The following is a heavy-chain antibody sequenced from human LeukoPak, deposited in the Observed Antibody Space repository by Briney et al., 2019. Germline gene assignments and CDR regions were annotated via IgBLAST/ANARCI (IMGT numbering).Heavy chain of an antibody. J-gene: IGHJ4*02. Sequence: PSETLSLTCAVYGGSFSGYYWSWIRQPPGKGLEWIGEINHSGSTNYNPSLKSRVTISVDTSKNQFSLKRSSVTATDTAVYYWARKGGEGSSWYRVLYYFDSWGQGTLVTVSS. CDR2: INHSGST. V-gene: IGHV4-34*01. D-gene: IGHD6-13*01. CDR3: ARKGGEGSSWYRVLYYFDS. CDR1: GGSFSGYY.